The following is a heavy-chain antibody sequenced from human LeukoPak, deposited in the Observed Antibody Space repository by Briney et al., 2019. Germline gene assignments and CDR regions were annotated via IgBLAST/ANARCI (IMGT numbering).Heavy chain of an antibody. CDR1: GGSFSGYY. V-gene: IGHV4-34*01. Sequence: PSETLSLTCAVYGGSFSGYYWSWIRQPPGKGLEWIGEINHSGSTNYNPSLKSRVTISVDTSKNQFSLKLSSATAADTAVYYCARGFSRKSWFDPWGQGTLVTVSS. CDR3: ARGFSRKSWFDP. J-gene: IGHJ5*02. CDR2: INHSGST.